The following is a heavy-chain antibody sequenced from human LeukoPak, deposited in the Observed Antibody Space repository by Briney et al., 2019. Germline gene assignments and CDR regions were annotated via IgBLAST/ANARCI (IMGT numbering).Heavy chain of an antibody. CDR1: GGSISFYY. V-gene: IGHV4-59*01. Sequence: SETLSLTCTVSGGSISFYYWSWIRQPPGKGLEWIGFGYYTGSTSYNPSLKSRITISVDPSKIQFSLKLSSVTAADTAVYYCARSGGSNYGDDAFDIWGQGTMVTVSS. CDR2: GYYTGST. CDR3: ARSGGSNYGDDAFDI. J-gene: IGHJ3*02. D-gene: IGHD5-18*01.